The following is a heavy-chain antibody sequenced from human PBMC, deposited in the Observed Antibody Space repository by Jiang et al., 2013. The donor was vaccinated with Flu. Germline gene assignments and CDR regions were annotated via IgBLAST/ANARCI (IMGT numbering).Heavy chain of an antibody. V-gene: IGHV3-30*18. CDR3: AKDFPFGSGSSSHPRPGPLPPYFDL. J-gene: IGHJ4*02. Sequence: VQLLESGGGVVQPGRSLRLSCAASGFTFSSYGMHWVRQAPGKGLEWVAVISYDGSNKYYADSVKGRFTISRDNSKNTLYLQMNSLRAEDTAVYYCAKDFPFGSGSSSHPRPGPLPPYFDLLGPGNPGHRLL. D-gene: IGHD6-13*01. CDR2: ISYDGSNK. CDR1: GFTFSSYG.